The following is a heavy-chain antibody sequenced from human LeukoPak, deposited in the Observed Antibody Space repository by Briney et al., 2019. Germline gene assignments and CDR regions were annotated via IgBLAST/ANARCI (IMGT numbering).Heavy chain of an antibody. CDR3: ARGRDYYDNSGVDC. D-gene: IGHD3-22*01. CDR1: GYSFTANY. J-gene: IGHJ4*02. CDR2: INPNSGGT. V-gene: IGHV1-2*02. Sequence: ASVKVSCKASGYSFTANYMHWMRQAPGRGLEWMGWINPNSGGTNYGQKFQGRVTMTRDTSISTVYVELSSLRSDDTAVYYCARGRDYYDNSGVDCWGQGTLVTVSS.